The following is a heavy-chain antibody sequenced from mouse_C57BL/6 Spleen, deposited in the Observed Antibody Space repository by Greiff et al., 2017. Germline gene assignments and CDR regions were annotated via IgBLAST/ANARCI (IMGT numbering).Heavy chain of an antibody. V-gene: IGHV5-17*01. CDR1: GFTFSDYG. Sequence: DVHLVESGGGLVKPGGSLKLSCAASGFTFSDYGMHWVRQAPEKGLEWVAYISSGSSTIYYADTVKGRFTISRDNAKNTLFLQMTSLRSEDTAMYYCARGYYGYYYAMDYWGQGTSVTVSS. D-gene: IGHD1-1*01. J-gene: IGHJ4*01. CDR2: ISSGSSTI. CDR3: ARGYYGYYYAMDY.